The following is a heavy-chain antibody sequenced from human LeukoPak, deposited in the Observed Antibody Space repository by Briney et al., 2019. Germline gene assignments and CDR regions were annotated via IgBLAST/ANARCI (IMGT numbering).Heavy chain of an antibody. V-gene: IGHV1-69*13. J-gene: IGHJ4*02. CDR2: IIPIFGTA. CDR1: GGTFSSYA. Sequence: SVKVSCKASGGTFSSYAISWVRQAPGQGLEWMGGIIPIFGTANYAQKFQGRVTITADESTSTAYMELSSLRSEDTAVYYCATGPPYDWQLGYYFDYWGQGTLVTVSS. CDR3: ATGPPYDWQLGYYFDY. D-gene: IGHD6-13*01.